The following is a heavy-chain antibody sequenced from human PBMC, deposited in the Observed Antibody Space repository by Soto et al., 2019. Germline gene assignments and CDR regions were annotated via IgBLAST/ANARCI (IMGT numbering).Heavy chain of an antibody. Sequence: GGSLRLSCAASGFTFSSYAMHWVRQAPGKGLEWVAVISYDGSNKYYADSVKGRFTISRDNSKNTLYLQMNSLRAEDTAVYYCASGDDRPGWVAFDIWAQGTMVTVSS. J-gene: IGHJ3*02. D-gene: IGHD3-22*01. V-gene: IGHV3-30-3*01. CDR2: ISYDGSNK. CDR1: GFTFSSYA. CDR3: ASGDDRPGWVAFDI.